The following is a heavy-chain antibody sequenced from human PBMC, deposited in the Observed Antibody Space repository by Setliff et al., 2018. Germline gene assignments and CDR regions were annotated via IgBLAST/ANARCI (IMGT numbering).Heavy chain of an antibody. V-gene: IGHV5-51*01. CDR2: IYPSDSHT. Sequence: GESLKISCKGSGYSFTSYWIGWVRQMPGKGLEWLGIIYPSDSHTRYSPSFQGQVTISADKSISTAYLQWSSLKASDTAIYYCARHFRNWYFDYWGQGTLVTVSS. J-gene: IGHJ4*02. D-gene: IGHD1-1*01. CDR1: GYSFTSYW. CDR3: ARHFRNWYFDY.